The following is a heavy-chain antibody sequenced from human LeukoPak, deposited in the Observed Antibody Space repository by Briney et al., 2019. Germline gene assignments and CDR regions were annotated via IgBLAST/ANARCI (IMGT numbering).Heavy chain of an antibody. CDR2: IYPGDSDT. V-gene: IGHV5-51*01. CDR1: GYSFTSYW. J-gene: IGHJ4*02. CDR3: ARHKVAGDFWSGYDY. Sequence: GESLKISCKGSGYSFTSYWIGWVRQMPGKGLEWMGIIYPGDSDTRYSPSFQGQVTISADKSISTAYLQWSSLKASDTAMYYCARHKVAGDFWSGYDYWGQGTLVTVSS. D-gene: IGHD3-3*01.